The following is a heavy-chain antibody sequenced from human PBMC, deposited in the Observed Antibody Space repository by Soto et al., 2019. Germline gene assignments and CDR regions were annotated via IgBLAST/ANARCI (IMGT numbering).Heavy chain of an antibody. CDR2: ISYDGSNK. D-gene: IGHD7-27*01. CDR3: AKIPNLTQAY. V-gene: IGHV3-30*18. J-gene: IGHJ4*02. CDR1: GFTFSSYG. Sequence: PGGSLRLSCAASGFTFSSYGMHWVRQAPGKGLEWVAVISYDGSNKYYADSVKGRFTISRDNSKNTLYLQMNSLRAEDTAVYYCAKIPNLTQAYWGQGTLVTVSS.